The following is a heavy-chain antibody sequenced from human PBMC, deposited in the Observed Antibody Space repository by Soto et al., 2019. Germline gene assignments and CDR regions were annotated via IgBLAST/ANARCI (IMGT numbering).Heavy chain of an antibody. CDR2: ISSSGSTI. D-gene: IGHD6-13*01. Sequence: SLRLSCAASGFTFSDYYMSWIRQAPGKGLEWVSYISSSGSTIYYADSVKGRFTISRDNAKNSLYLQMNSLRAEDTAVYYCARKPYSSSWSDYWGQGAVVTVSS. J-gene: IGHJ4*02. CDR3: ARKPYSSSWSDY. V-gene: IGHV3-11*01. CDR1: GFTFSDYY.